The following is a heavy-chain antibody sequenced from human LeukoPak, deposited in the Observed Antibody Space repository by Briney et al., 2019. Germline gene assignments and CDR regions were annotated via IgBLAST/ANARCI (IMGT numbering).Heavy chain of an antibody. D-gene: IGHD3-22*01. J-gene: IGHJ4*02. CDR1: GFTFSSYA. CDR3: ARPGGYYYDSSGYPFDY. CDR2: ISYDGGNK. V-gene: IGHV3-30*04. Sequence: PGGSLRLSCAASGFTFSSYAMHWVRQAPGKGLEWVAVISYDGGNKYYADSVKGRFTISRDNSKNTLYLQMNSLRAEDTAVYYCARPGGYYYDSSGYPFDYWGQGTLVTVSS.